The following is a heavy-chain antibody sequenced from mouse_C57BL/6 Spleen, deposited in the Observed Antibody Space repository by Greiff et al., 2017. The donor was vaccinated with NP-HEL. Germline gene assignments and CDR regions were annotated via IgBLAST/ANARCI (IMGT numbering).Heavy chain of an antibody. CDR3: TRGRNGNYDYAMGC. CDR1: GYTFTSYW. J-gene: IGHJ4*01. CDR2: IYPGNSDT. Sequence: EVQLQQSGTVLARPGASVKMSCKTSGYTFTSYWMHWVKQRPGQGLEWIGAIYPGNSDTSYNQKFKGKAKLTAVTSASTAYMELSSLTTDDSAVYYCTRGRNGNYDYAMGCWGQGTSVTVSS. D-gene: IGHD2-1*01. V-gene: IGHV1-5*01.